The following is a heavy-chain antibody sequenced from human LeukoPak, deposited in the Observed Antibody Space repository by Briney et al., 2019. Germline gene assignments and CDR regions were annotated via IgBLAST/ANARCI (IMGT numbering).Heavy chain of an antibody. J-gene: IGHJ4*02. CDR3: AQNSEFGYSGYDYFK. V-gene: IGHV3-53*01. Sequence: GGSLRLSCAASGFTVSSTYMTWVRQAPGKGLEWVSVIYTSGRTDYADSVKGRFTVSRDNSKNMVYLQMNSLRADDTAVYYCAQNSEFGYSGYDYFKWGQGTLVTASS. CDR1: GFTVSSTY. D-gene: IGHD5-12*01. CDR2: IYTSGRT.